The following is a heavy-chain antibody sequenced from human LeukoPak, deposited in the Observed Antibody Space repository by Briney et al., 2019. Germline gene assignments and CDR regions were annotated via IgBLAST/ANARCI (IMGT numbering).Heavy chain of an antibody. Sequence: ASVTVSCKTSGYTFTSYGISWVRQAPGQGLEWMGWISAYNGNTNYAQKLRGRVTMTTDTSTSTAYMELRSLRSDDTAVYYCARDQRALLRYFDWSFDPWGQGTLVTVSS. CDR2: ISAYNGNT. J-gene: IGHJ5*02. CDR1: GYTFTSYG. D-gene: IGHD3-9*01. CDR3: ARDQRALLRYFDWSFDP. V-gene: IGHV1-18*01.